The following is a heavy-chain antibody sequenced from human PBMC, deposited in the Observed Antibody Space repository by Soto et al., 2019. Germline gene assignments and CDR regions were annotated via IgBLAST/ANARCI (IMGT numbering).Heavy chain of an antibody. V-gene: IGHV3-53*01. D-gene: IGHD3-10*01. Sequence: GGSLRLSCAASGFTFSNYGMHWVRQAPGKGLEWVSALYDLDGTYYADSVKGRFTTSSDSSRTTVYLQMNDLRPDDTAVYSCATWHLREHAYDLWGQGTTVTVSS. CDR2: LYDLDGT. J-gene: IGHJ3*01. CDR3: ATWHLREHAYDL. CDR1: GFTFSNYG.